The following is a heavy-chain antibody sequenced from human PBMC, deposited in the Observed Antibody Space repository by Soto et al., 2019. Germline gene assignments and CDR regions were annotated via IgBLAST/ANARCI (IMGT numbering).Heavy chain of an antibody. D-gene: IGHD3-22*01. CDR1: GFTVSSNY. V-gene: IGHV3-53*01. J-gene: IGHJ1*01. CDR2: IYSGGST. CDR3: ASSYYDSSGYYRLEYFQH. Sequence: EVQLVESGGGLIQPGGSLRLSCAASGFTVSSNYMSWVRQAPGKGLEWVSVIYSGGSTYYADSVKGRFTISRDNSKNTLYLQMNSLRAEDTAVYYCASSYYDSSGYYRLEYFQHWGQDTLVTVSS.